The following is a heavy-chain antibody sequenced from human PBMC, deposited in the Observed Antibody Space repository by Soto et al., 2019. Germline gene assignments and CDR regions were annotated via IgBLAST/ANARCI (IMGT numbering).Heavy chain of an antibody. V-gene: IGHV4-34*01. CDR1: GGSFSGYY. CDR3: ARGFSTIITASDAFDI. J-gene: IGHJ3*02. D-gene: IGHD5-12*01. CDR2: LNHSGGT. Sequence: SETLSLTCAVYGGSFSGYYWSWIRQPPGKGLEWIGELNHSGGTNYNPSLKSRVTISVDTSKNQFSLKLSSVTAADTAVFYCARGFSTIITASDAFDIWGQGTMVTVSS.